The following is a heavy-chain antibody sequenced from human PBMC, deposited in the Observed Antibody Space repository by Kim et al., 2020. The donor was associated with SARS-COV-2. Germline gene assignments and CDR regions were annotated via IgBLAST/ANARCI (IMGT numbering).Heavy chain of an antibody. J-gene: IGHJ5*02. CDR2: IYSSGAS. D-gene: IGHD1-26*01. Sequence: SETLSLTCAVSGVSITPNTHYWGWIRQSPGAGLEWISAIYSSGASYYNPSFKSRVASSMDKSTNLFSLKMTSLTSADTAVYYCVRGRPWEPMDPWGQGT. V-gene: IGHV4-39*07. CDR3: VRGRPWEPMDP. CDR1: GVSITPNTHY.